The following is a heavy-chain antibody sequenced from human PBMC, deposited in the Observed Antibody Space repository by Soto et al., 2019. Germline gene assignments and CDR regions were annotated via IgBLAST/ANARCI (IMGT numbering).Heavy chain of an antibody. Sequence: QVQLVQSGAEVKKPGASVKVSCKASGYTFTSYYMHWVRQAPGQGLEWMGMIGPSGGSTTYAQNFQGRGTMTRDTSTSTVYMELSSMRPEDTAVYYCARARTSGGLFDYWGQGTLVTVSS. CDR1: GYTFTSYY. V-gene: IGHV1-46*01. D-gene: IGHD2-15*01. CDR3: ARARTSGGLFDY. J-gene: IGHJ4*02. CDR2: IGPSGGST.